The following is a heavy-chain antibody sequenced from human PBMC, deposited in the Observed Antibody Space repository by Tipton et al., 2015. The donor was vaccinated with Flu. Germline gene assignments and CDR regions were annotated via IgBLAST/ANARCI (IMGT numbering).Heavy chain of an antibody. CDR1: GYSFTTSW. Sequence: QSGAEVKKPGESLKISCMGSGYSFTTSWIAWVRQMPGKGLEWMGWISGYSGNTDYAQNLQGRVTMTTDTSTNTAYMELRSLTSDDTAVYYCARPGGPAAINPFSYFDFWGQGTLVTVSS. CDR3: ARPGGPAAINPFSYFDF. CDR2: ISGYSGNT. D-gene: IGHD2-2*01. J-gene: IGHJ4*02. V-gene: IGHV1-18*04.